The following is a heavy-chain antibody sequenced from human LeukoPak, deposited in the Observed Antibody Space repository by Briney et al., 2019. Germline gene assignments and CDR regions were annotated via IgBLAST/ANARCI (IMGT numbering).Heavy chain of an antibody. V-gene: IGHV3-13*04. CDR1: GFTFSSYD. CDR2: IGTAGDT. D-gene: IGHD2-2*01. J-gene: IGHJ4*02. CDR3: ARGKYQLLPGY. Sequence: PGGSLRLSCAASGFTFSSYDMHWVRQATGKGLEWVSAIGTAGDTYYPGSVKGRFTISRENAKNSLYLQTNSLRAGDTAVYYCARGKYQLLPGYWGQGTQVTVSS.